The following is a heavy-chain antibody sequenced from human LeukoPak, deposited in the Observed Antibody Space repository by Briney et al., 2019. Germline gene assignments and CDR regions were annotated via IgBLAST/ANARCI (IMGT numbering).Heavy chain of an antibody. D-gene: IGHD4/OR15-4a*01. CDR1: GFTFSNYW. Sequence: GGSLRLSCAASGFTFSNYWMNWIRQAPGKGLVWVSRIKSDGSTATYADSVKGRFSVSRDNAKNTVYLQMNSLRTEDTAVYYCAKSDYFDPWGQGTLVTVSS. CDR3: AKSDYFDP. J-gene: IGHJ5*02. V-gene: IGHV3-74*01. CDR2: IKSDGSTA.